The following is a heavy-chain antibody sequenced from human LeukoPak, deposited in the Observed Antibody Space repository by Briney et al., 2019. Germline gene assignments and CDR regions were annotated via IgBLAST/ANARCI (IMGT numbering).Heavy chain of an antibody. CDR2: IYYSGST. J-gene: IGHJ4*02. D-gene: IGHD2-21*02. Sequence: PSETLSLTCTVSGGSISSSSYYWGWIRQPPGKGLEWIGYIYYSGSTYYNPSLKSRVTISVDTSKNQFSLKLSSVTAADTAVYYCARVWVGEYCGGDCYSYFDYWGQGTLVTVSS. CDR1: GGSISSSSYY. V-gene: IGHV4-30-4*08. CDR3: ARVWVGEYCGGDCYSYFDY.